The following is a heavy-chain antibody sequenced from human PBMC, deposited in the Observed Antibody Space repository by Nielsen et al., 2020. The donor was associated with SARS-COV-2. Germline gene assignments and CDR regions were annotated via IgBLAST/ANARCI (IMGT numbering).Heavy chain of an antibody. D-gene: IGHD1-26*01. V-gene: IGHV1-46*01. CDR2: INPSGGST. Sequence: ASVKVSCKASGYTFTSYYMHWVRQAPGQGLEWMGIINPSGGSTSYAQKFQGRVTMTRDTSTSTVYMELSSLRSDDTAVYYCARERRIVGATRGWFDPWGQGTLVTVSS. CDR1: GYTFTSYY. CDR3: ARERRIVGATRGWFDP. J-gene: IGHJ5*02.